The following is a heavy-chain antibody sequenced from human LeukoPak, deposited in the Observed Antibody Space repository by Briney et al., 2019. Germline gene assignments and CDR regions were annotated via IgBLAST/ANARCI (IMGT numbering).Heavy chain of an antibody. CDR2: ISFDGSSK. CDR3: AGYYYDSKGY. J-gene: IGHJ4*02. CDR1: GFTFSSYG. V-gene: IGHV3-30-3*01. Sequence: GGSLRLSCAASGFTFSSYGMHWVRQAPGKGLEWVAFISFDGSSKYYADSVKGRFTISRDNSKNTLYLQMNSLRTEDTAVYYCAGYYYDSKGYWGQGTLVTVSS. D-gene: IGHD3-22*01.